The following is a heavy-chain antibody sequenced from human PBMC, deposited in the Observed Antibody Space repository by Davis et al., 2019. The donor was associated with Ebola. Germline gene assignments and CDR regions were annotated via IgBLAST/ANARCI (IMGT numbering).Heavy chain of an antibody. CDR3: ARQWELFDGMDV. J-gene: IGHJ6*02. CDR2: IYPGDSDT. CDR1: GYDFSDFW. Sequence: GESLKISCQGFGYDFSDFWIGWVRQMPGKGLEWMGIIYPGDSDTRYSPPFQGQVTISADKSISTAYLQWSSLKASDTAMYYCARQWELFDGMDVWGQGTTVTVSS. V-gene: IGHV5-51*01. D-gene: IGHD1-26*01.